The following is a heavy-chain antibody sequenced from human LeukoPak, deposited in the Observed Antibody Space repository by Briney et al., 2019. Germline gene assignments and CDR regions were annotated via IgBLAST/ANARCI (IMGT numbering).Heavy chain of an antibody. V-gene: IGHV3-11*05. CDR3: ARDGRSTAVAGNYYYGMDV. CDR1: GFTFSDYY. CDR2: ISSSSSYT. J-gene: IGHJ6*02. D-gene: IGHD6-19*01. Sequence: KPGGSLRLSCAASGFTFSDYYMSWIRQAPGKGLEWVSYISSSSSYTNYADSVKGRFTISRDNAKNSLYLQMNSLRAEDTAVYYCARDGRSTAVAGNYYYGMDVWGQGTTVTVSS.